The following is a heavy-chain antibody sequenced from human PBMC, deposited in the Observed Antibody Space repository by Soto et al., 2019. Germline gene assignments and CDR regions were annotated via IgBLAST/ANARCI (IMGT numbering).Heavy chain of an antibody. D-gene: IGHD6-19*01. V-gene: IGHV4-38-2*02. Sequence: SETLSLTCTVSGYSISSGSYWGWIRQPPGKGPEWIASIYHGGTTFYNPSLKSRVTVSVDKSNNQFSLKLRSVTAADTAVYYCAKARVMVVAGSTFDYWGHGTLVTVSS. CDR3: AKARVMVVAGSTFDY. CDR1: GYSISSGSY. CDR2: IYHGGTT. J-gene: IGHJ4*01.